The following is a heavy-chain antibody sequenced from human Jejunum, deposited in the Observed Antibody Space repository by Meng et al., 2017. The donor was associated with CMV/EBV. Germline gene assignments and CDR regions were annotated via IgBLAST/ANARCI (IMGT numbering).Heavy chain of an antibody. J-gene: IGHJ4*02. CDR2: IYHSGST. V-gene: IGHV4-4*02. D-gene: IGHD2-21*02. CDR3: ARVGAYCGGDCYHPR. CDR1: GGSLSSRNW. Sequence: QVHLQESGPGLVKPSGTLSPTFAVSGGSLSSRNWWSWVRQPPGKGLEWIGEIYHSGSTNYNPSLKSRVTISVDESKNQFSLRLSSVTAADTAVYYCARVGAYCGGDCYHPRWGQGTLVTVSS.